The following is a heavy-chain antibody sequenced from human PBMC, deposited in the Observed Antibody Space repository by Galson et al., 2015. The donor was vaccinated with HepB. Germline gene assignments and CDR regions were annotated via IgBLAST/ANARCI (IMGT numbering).Heavy chain of an antibody. V-gene: IGHV3-30*04. CDR3: ACQDENLQQDDFWSGYFDY. D-gene: IGHD3-3*01. CDR2: ISFTGENK. Sequence: SLRLSCAASGFTFSTHVMHWVRQAPGKGLDWVALISFTGENKYYADSVKGRFTVSGDNSKNTLYLQMNDLRAEDTAVYYCACQDENLQQDDFWSGYFDYWGQGSLVTVSS. J-gene: IGHJ4*02. CDR1: GFTFSTHV.